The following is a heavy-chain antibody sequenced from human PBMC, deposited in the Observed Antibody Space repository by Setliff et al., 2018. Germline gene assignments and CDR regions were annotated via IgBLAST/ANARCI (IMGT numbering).Heavy chain of an antibody. V-gene: IGHV4-30-4*02. J-gene: IGHJ4*02. CDR3: ASERESASRQTYFDS. CDR1: GGSISSGDYY. Sequence: PSETLSLTCTVSGGSISSGDYYWSRIRQPPGKGLEWIGYIYYSGSTYYDPSLKSRVTISVDTSKNQFSLKLSSVTAADTAVYYCASERESASRQTYFDSWGQGTLVT. D-gene: IGHD2-15*01. CDR2: IYYSGST.